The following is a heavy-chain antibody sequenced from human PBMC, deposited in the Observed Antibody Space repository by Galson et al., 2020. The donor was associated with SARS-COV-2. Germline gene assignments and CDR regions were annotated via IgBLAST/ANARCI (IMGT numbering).Heavy chain of an antibody. Sequence: SLKISCAASGFTFYDYALHWVRQAPGKGLEWVSGISWNSCSIGYADSVKGRFTISRDNAKNSLYLQMNSLRAEDTALYYFAKVGIAAMDAYDIWSEGTRVTVDS. V-gene: IGHV3-9*01. CDR2: ISWNSCSI. D-gene: IGHD6-13*01. J-gene: IGHJ3*02. CDR1: GFTFYDYA. CDR3: AKVGIAAMDAYDI.